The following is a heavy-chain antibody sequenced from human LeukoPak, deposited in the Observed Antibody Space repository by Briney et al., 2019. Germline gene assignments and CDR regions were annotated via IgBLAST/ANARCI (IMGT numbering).Heavy chain of an antibody. J-gene: IGHJ4*02. D-gene: IGHD6-19*01. CDR3: ARVGGPGYSSGWYGY. V-gene: IGHV1-2*02. CDR1: GYTFTGYY. Sequence: ASVKVSCKASGYTFTGYYLHWVRQAPGQGLEWMGWINPNSGGTNYAQKCQGRVTMTRDTSISTAYMEVSRLRSDDTAVYYCARVGGPGYSSGWYGYWGQGTLVTVSS. CDR2: INPNSGGT.